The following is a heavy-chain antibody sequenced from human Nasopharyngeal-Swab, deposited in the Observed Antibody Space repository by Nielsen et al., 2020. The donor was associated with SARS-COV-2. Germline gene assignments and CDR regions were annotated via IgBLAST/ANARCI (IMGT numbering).Heavy chain of an antibody. V-gene: IGHV3-74*01. Sequence: GESLKISCAASGFTFSRYWMNWVRQAPGKGLVWVSRVNQDGSRTDYADSVRGRFTISRDNAKNTLYLQMNSLRVEDTALYYCVKHQGSSSDQWGQGTLVTVSS. CDR2: VNQDGSRT. CDR3: VKHQGSSSDQ. CDR1: GFTFSRYW. J-gene: IGHJ4*02.